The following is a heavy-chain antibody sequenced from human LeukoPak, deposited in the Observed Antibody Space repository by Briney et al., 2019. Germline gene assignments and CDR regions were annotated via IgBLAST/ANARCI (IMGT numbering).Heavy chain of an antibody. J-gene: IGHJ4*02. D-gene: IGHD5-18*01. CDR1: GGSFSYYY. CDR2: IYYSGST. CDR3: ARTAMGPLDY. V-gene: IGHV4-59*08. Sequence: SETLSLTCAVYGGSFSYYYWSWIRQPPGKGLEWIGYIYYSGSTYYNPSLKSRVTISVNTSKNQFSLKLSSVTAADTAVYYCARTAMGPLDYWGQGTLVTVSS.